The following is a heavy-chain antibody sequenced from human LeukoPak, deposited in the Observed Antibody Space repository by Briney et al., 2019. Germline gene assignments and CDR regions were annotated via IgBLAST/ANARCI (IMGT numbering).Heavy chain of an antibody. Sequence: GGSLRLSCAASGFIVSSNYLSWVRQAPGKGLEWVSIIFSGGSTYYADSVKGRFTISRDISKNTLYLQMNSLRAEDTAVYYCARDRSGWYDSWGQGALVTVS. CDR2: IFSGGST. J-gene: IGHJ5*01. D-gene: IGHD3-3*01. V-gene: IGHV3-53*01. CDR3: ARDRSGWYDS. CDR1: GFIVSSNY.